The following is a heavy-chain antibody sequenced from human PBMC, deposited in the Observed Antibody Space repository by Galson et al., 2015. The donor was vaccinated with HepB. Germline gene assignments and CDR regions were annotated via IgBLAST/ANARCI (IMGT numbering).Heavy chain of an antibody. J-gene: IGHJ6*03. Sequence: TLSLTCAVSGGSINTDTYSWAWIRQPPGTGLEWIGHVYESGTTFYNPSLKSRLNISLDTSKNQFSLSLTLVTAADTAVYYCARVVRFLQWRGSYYMDVWGKGTTVTVSS. V-gene: IGHV4-30-2*01. CDR1: GGSINTDTYS. CDR3: ARVVRFLQWRGSYYMDV. D-gene: IGHD3-3*01. CDR2: VYESGTT.